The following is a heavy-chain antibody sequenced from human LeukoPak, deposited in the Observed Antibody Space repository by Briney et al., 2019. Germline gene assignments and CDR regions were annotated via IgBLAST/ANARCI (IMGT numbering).Heavy chain of an antibody. J-gene: IGHJ4*02. D-gene: IGHD5-12*01. V-gene: IGHV3-7*04. CDR2: IREDGAEV. Sequence: PGGSLRLSCAASGFTFSAYWMTWVRQAPGKGLEWVANIREDGAEVHYVDSVKGRFTISRDNAKNSLYLQMNTLRAEDTAVYYCARDPLRRFDFWGQGTLVTVSS. CDR1: GFTFSAYW. CDR3: ARDPLRRFDF.